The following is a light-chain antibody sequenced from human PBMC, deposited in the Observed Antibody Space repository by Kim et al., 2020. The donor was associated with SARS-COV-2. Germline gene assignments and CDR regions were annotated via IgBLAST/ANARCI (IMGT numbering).Light chain of an antibody. J-gene: IGLJ2*01. CDR1: NTGRKS. CDR3: QVWDSSSDHVV. V-gene: IGLV3-21*01. CDR2: YDN. Sequence: APGEPATITGGGDNTGRKSVPSYPQTPGQAPALVINYDNDRPSGIPERFSGSNSGNTATLTISRVEAGDEADYHCQVWDSSSDHVVFGGGTQLTVL.